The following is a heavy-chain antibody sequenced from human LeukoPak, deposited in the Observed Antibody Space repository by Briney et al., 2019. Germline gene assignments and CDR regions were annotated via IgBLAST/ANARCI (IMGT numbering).Heavy chain of an antibody. J-gene: IGHJ4*02. CDR3: AKGDTYYYDSSVNFDY. CDR2: ISGSGGST. CDR1: GFTFSSYA. D-gene: IGHD3-22*01. V-gene: IGHV3-23*01. Sequence: PGGSLRLSRAASGFTFSSYAMSWVRQAPGKGLEWVSAISGSGGSTYYADSVKGRFTISRDNSKNTLYLQMNSLRAEDTAVYYCAKGDTYYYDSSVNFDYWGQGTLVTVSS.